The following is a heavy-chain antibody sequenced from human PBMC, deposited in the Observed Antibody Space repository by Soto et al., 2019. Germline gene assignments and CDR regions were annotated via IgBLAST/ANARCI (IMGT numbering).Heavy chain of an antibody. Sequence: GGSLKISCKGSGYSFTSYWSCWVRQMPGKGLEWLGIIYLGETDTRYSPSSQGQVNISDDKSISTAYLQWSSMKASDTPMYYCAKHGTGPYYSGMDVWGQGTTVTVSS. J-gene: IGHJ6*02. V-gene: IGHV5-51*01. CDR2: IYLGETDT. D-gene: IGHD1-1*01. CDR3: AKHGTGPYYSGMDV. CDR1: GYSFTSYW.